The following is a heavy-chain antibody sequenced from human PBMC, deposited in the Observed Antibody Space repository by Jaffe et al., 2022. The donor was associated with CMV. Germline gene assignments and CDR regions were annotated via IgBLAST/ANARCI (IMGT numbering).Heavy chain of an antibody. CDR1: GGSFSGYY. V-gene: IGHV4-34*01. D-gene: IGHD4-17*01. CDR2: INHSGST. Sequence: QVQLQQWGAGLLKPSETLSLTCAVYGGSFSGYYWSWIRQPPGKGLEWIGEINHSGSTNYNPSLKSRVTISVDTSKNQFSLKLSSVTAADTAVYYCARAPYGDYFDYWGQGTLVTVSS. CDR3: ARAPYGDYFDY. J-gene: IGHJ4*02.